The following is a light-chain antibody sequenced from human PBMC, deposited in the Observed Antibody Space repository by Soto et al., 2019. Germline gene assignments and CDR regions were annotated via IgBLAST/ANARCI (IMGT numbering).Light chain of an antibody. V-gene: IGKV1-39*01. CDR1: QSISND. CDR3: QQSYSTPRT. CDR2: AAS. J-gene: IGKJ1*01. Sequence: DIQMTQSPSSLSASVGDRVTITCRASQSISNDVNWYQQKPGKAPKFLIYAASSLQSGVPSRFSGSGSGTDFTLTISSLQPEDFATYYCQQSYSTPRTFGQGTKVKI.